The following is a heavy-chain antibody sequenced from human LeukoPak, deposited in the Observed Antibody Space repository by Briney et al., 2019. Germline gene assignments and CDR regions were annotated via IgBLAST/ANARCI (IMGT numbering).Heavy chain of an antibody. D-gene: IGHD3-22*01. J-gene: IGHJ4*02. CDR1: GGSISSSSYY. CDR3: AKDSSVYHYDSRNLDY. V-gene: IGHV4-39*02. Sequence: SETLSLTCTVSGGSISSSSYYWGWIRQPPGKGLEWIGSIYYSGSTYYNPSLKSRVTISVDTSKNQFSLKLSSVTAADTAVYYCAKDSSVYHYDSRNLDYWGQGTLVTVSS. CDR2: IYYSGST.